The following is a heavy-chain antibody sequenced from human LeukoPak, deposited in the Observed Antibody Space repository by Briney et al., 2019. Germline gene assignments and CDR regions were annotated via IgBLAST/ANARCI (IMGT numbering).Heavy chain of an antibody. CDR2: IYYSGST. Sequence: PSETLSLTCTVSGGSISSYYWSWIRQPPGKGLEWIGYIYYSGSTNYNPSLKSRVTISVDTSKNQFSLKLSSVTAADTAVYYCARHVACGDLWYYFDYWGQGTLVTVSS. D-gene: IGHD4-17*01. CDR1: GGSISSYY. J-gene: IGHJ4*02. CDR3: ARHVACGDLWYYFDY. V-gene: IGHV4-59*08.